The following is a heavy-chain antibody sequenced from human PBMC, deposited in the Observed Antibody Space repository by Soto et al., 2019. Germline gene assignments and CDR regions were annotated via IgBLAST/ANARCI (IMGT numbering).Heavy chain of an antibody. D-gene: IGHD2-2*03. J-gene: IGHJ4*02. CDR3: ASGYCSSTSCYSPGYLLDY. Sequence: GGSLRLSCAPSGFIFRNYLMHWVRQAPGKGLVWISRINSDGSSASYADSVKGRFTISRDNAKNTLYLQMHSLRDEDTAVYYCASGYCSSTSCYSPGYLLDYWGQGTLVTVSS. CDR2: INSDGSSA. V-gene: IGHV3-74*01. CDR1: GFIFRNYL.